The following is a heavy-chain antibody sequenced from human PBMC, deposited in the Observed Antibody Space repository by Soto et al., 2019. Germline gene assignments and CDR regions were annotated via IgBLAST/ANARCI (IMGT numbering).Heavy chain of an antibody. CDR2: INPNSGGT. V-gene: IGHV1-2*02. J-gene: IGHJ5*02. CDR1: GYTFTGYY. Sequence: ASVTDSFQASGYTFTGYYMHWLRPAPGQGLEWMGRINPNSGGTKYAQKYQGRATMTRDTSISTAYMELSRLRSDDTAVYYCAKTDYDILTGYYKDNWFDPWGQGTLVTVSS. CDR3: AKTDYDILTGYYKDNWFDP. D-gene: IGHD3-9*01.